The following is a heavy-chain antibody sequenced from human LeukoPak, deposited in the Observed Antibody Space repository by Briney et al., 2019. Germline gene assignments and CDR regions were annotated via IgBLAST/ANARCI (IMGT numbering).Heavy chain of an antibody. D-gene: IGHD4-17*01. CDR1: GFTFDDYG. CDR2: ISSSSSYI. CDR3: ARDRGDSGYYYYYMDV. J-gene: IGHJ6*03. V-gene: IGHV3-21*01. Sequence: PGGSLRLSCAASGFTFDDYGMSWVRQAPGKGLEWVSSISSSSSYIYYADSVKGRFTISRDNAKNSLYLQMNSLRAEDTAVYYCARDRGDSGYYYYYMDVWGKGTTVTVSS.